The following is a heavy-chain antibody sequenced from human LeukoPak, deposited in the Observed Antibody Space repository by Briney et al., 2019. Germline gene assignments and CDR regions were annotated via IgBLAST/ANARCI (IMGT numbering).Heavy chain of an antibody. D-gene: IGHD5-18*01. V-gene: IGHV3-53*01. CDR3: ARDGVGYRYGIFDY. CDR1: GFTVSSNY. Sequence: PGGSLRLSCAVSGFTVSSNYMTWVRQAPGKGLEWVSVIYSDGSTYYADSVKGRYTISRDNSKNTLYLQMNSLRAEDTAVYYCARDGVGYRYGIFDYWGQGTLVTVSS. J-gene: IGHJ4*02. CDR2: IYSDGST.